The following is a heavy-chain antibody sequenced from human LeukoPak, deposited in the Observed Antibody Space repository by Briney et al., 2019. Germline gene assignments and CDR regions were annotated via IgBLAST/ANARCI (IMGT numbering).Heavy chain of an antibody. CDR1: GFTFSSYG. J-gene: IGHJ4*02. D-gene: IGHD3-10*01. CDR2: IRYDGSNK. CDR3: AKAQPSWFGELFSTDY. Sequence: PGGSLRLSCAASGFTFSSYGMHWVRQAPGKGLEWVAFIRYDGSNKYYADSVKGRFTISRDNSKNTLYLQMNSLRAEDTAVYYCAKAQPSWFGELFSTDYWGQGTLVTVSS. V-gene: IGHV3-30*02.